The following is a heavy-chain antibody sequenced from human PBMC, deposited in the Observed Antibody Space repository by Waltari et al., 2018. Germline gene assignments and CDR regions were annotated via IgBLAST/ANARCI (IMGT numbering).Heavy chain of an antibody. D-gene: IGHD6-6*01. CDR2: IYSGGRT. CDR3: ARHQGGIAARLGYYYGMDV. Sequence: EVQLVESGGGLIQPGGSLRLSCAASGFTVSSNYMSWVRQAPGKGLEWVPVIYSGGRTYYADSGKGRFTIARDNSKNTRYLQRNSLRAEDTAVYYCARHQGGIAARLGYYYGMDVWGQGTTVTVSS. CDR1: GFTVSSNY. V-gene: IGHV3-53*01. J-gene: IGHJ6*02.